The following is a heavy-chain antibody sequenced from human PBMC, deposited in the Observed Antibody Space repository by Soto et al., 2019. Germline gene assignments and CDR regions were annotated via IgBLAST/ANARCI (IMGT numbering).Heavy chain of an antibody. V-gene: IGHV5-10-1*01. CDR1: GYSFTSYW. D-gene: IGHD3-22*01. CDR2: IDPSDSYT. Sequence: PGESLKISCKGSGYSFTSYWISWVRQMPGKGLEWMGRIDPSDSYTNYSPSFQGHVTISADKSISTAYLQWSSLKASDTAMYYCATKLSLRHDMDVWGQGTTVTVSS. CDR3: ATKLSLRHDMDV. J-gene: IGHJ6*02.